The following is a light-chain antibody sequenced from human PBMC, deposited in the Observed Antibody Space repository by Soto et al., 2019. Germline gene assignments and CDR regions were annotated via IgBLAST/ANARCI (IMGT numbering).Light chain of an antibody. CDR3: QQYNNWPPLT. CDR2: GAS. J-gene: IGKJ4*01. V-gene: IGKV3-15*01. Sequence: EIVMTQSPATLSVSPGERATLSCRASQSVSSNLAWYQQKPGQAPRLLIYGASTRATGIPVRFSGSGSGTEFTLHNSNPQAENFSVYYCQQYNNWPPLTFGGGTKVEIK. CDR1: QSVSSN.